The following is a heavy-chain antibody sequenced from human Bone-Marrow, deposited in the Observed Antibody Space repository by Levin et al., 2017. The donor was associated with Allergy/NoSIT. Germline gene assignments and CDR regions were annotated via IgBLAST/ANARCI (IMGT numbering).Heavy chain of an antibody. D-gene: IGHD6-25*01. V-gene: IGHV4-34*01. Sequence: PSETLSLTCDVSGGSFSGYYWSWIRQPPGKGLEWIGEINHIGNTNYNLSLKSRLTISVDTSHNQFSLKLTSVTAADTALYYCARLAATQYYHFYGLDVWGQGTTVTVSS. CDR1: GGSFSGYY. CDR2: INHIGNT. J-gene: IGHJ6*02. CDR3: ARLAATQYYHFYGLDV.